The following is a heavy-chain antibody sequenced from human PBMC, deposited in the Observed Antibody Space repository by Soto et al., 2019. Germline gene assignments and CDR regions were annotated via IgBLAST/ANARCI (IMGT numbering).Heavy chain of an antibody. J-gene: IGHJ6*03. D-gene: IGHD5-12*01. CDR3: ARGDSGYEGSPSDFCYMDV. V-gene: IGHV1-2*04. CDR1: GYTFTGYY. Sequence: ASVKVSCKASGYTFTGYYMHWVRQAPGQGLEWMGWINPNSGGTNYAQKFQGWVTMTRDTSISTAYMELSRLRSDDTAVYYCARGDSGYEGSPSDFCYMDVWGKGTTVTVSS. CDR2: INPNSGGT.